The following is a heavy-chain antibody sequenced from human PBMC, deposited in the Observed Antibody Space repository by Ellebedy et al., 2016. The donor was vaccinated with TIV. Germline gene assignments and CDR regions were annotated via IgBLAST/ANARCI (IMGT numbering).Heavy chain of an antibody. CDR2: IYYSGST. J-gene: IGHJ6*02. V-gene: IGHV4-39*01. CDR3: ARSLTMLRGGMDV. D-gene: IGHD3-10*01. Sequence: MPSETLSLTCTVSAGSINSSSYYWGWIRQPPGKGLEWIGSIYYSGSTYYNPSLKSRVSISVDTSKNQFSLKLSSVTAADTAVYYCARSLTMLRGGMDVWGQGTTVTVSS. CDR1: AGSINSSSYY.